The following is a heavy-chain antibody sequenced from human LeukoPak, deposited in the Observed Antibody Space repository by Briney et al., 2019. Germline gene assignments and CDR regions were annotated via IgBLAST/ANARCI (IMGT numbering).Heavy chain of an antibody. J-gene: IGHJ5*02. V-gene: IGHV3-9*01. D-gene: IGHD2-15*01. CDR1: GFTFDDYA. CDR3: ARDGRYCSGGSCYSPP. CDR2: ISWSSGSI. Sequence: GGSLRLSCAASGFTFDDYAMHWVRQVPGKGLEWVSGISWSSGSIAYADSVKGRFTISRDNAKNSLYLQMNSLRAEDTAVYYCARDGRYCSGGSCYSPPWGQGTLVTVSS.